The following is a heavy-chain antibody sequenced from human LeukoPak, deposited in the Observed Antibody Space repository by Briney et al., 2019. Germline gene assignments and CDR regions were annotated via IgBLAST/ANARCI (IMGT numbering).Heavy chain of an antibody. CDR2: IYSGGST. CDR3: ARDIEAAGLFLDY. V-gene: IGHV3-53*01. J-gene: IGHJ4*02. CDR1: GFTVSSNY. D-gene: IGHD6-13*01. Sequence: GGSLRLSCAASGFTVSSNYMSWVRQAPGKGLEWVSVIYSGGSTYYADSVKGRFTISRDNSKNTLYLQMNSLRAEDTAVYYCARDIEAAGLFLDYWGQGTLVTVSS.